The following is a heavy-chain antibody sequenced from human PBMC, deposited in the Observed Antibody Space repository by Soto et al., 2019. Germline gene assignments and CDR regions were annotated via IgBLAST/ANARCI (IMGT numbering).Heavy chain of an antibody. CDR1: GFTLSSYG. V-gene: IGHV1-69*09. D-gene: IGHD5-12*01. CDR2: IITFGGKE. CDR3: ARVTCGHESCGNYMDV. J-gene: IGHJ6*03. Sequence: QVQLVQSGPEVVQPGCSVKVSCKTSGFTLSSYGMRWVRQAPGQGLEWVGMIITFGGKENDAQQFQGGVTITADRSTATTYMEWRGLTSEDTAVYYGARVTCGHESCGNYMDVWGTGTTVTVSS.